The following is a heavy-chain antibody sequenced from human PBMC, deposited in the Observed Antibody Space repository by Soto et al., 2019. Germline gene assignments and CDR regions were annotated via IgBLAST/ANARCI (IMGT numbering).Heavy chain of an antibody. J-gene: IGHJ6*02. CDR3: ARGLESLHTYYDFWSGYYGPMDV. D-gene: IGHD3-3*01. CDR1: GGSFSGYY. CDR2: INHSGST. Sequence: PSETLSLTCAVYGGSFSGYYWSWIRQPPGKGLEWIGEINHSGSTNYNPSLKSRVTISVDTSKNQFSLKLSSVTAADTAVYYCARGLESLHTYYDFWSGYYGPMDVCGQGTTVTVSS. V-gene: IGHV4-34*01.